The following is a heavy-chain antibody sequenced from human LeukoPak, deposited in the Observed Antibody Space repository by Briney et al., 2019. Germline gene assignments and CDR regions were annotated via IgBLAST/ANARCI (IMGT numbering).Heavy chain of an antibody. D-gene: IGHD2-2*01. CDR3: ARGLKLGGSTSLNWFDP. Sequence: SETLSLTCAVYGGSFSGYYWSWIRQPPGKGLEWIGEINHSGSTNYNPSLKSRVTISVDTSKNQFSLKLSSVTAADTAVYYCARGLKLGGSTSLNWFDPWGQGTLVTVSS. CDR1: GGSFSGYY. J-gene: IGHJ5*02. V-gene: IGHV4-34*01. CDR2: INHSGST.